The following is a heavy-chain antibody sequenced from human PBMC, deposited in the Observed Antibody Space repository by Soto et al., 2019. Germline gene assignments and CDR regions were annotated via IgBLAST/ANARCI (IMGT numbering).Heavy chain of an antibody. CDR3: ASRYGKNAFDI. J-gene: IGHJ3*02. Sequence: SETLALTCTVSGGSISSYYWSWIRQPPGKGLEWIGYIYYSGSTNYSPSLKSRVTISVDTSKNQFSLKLSSVTAADTAVYYCASRYGKNAFDIWGQGTMVTVSS. CDR1: GGSISSYY. CDR2: IYYSGST. V-gene: IGHV4-59*01. D-gene: IGHD5-18*01.